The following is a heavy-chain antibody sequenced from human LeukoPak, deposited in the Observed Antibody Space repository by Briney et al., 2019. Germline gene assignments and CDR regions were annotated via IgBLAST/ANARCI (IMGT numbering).Heavy chain of an antibody. D-gene: IGHD3-10*01. V-gene: IGHV3-64D*06. CDR1: GFTLSFYA. J-gene: IGHJ4*02. Sequence: QPGGSLRVSCSVSGFTLSFYAMHWVRQAPGKGLEYVSTISSNGDSTQYADSVKGRFSISRDNSKKTLNLQMSSLRAEDTAVYHCVKESRSAGSLHWGQGTLVTVSS. CDR3: VKESRSAGSLH. CDR2: ISSNGDST.